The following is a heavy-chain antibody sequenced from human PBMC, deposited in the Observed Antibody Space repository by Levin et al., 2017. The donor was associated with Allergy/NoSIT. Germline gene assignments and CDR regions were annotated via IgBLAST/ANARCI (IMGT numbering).Heavy chain of an antibody. D-gene: IGHD6-19*01. Sequence: GESLKISCVASGFTFSSYGMHWVRQAPGKGLEWVAIIWYDGSNKFYADSVKGRFTISRDNSKNTLYLQINSLRAEDTAVYYCARDWDSSGRLYFQHWGQGTLVTVSS. J-gene: IGHJ1*01. CDR1: GFTFSSYG. CDR3: ARDWDSSGRLYFQH. CDR2: IWYDGSNK. V-gene: IGHV3-33*01.